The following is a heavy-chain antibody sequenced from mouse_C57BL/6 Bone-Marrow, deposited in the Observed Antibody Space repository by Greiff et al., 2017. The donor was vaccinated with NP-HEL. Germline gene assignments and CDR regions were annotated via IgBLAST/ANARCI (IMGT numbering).Heavy chain of an antibody. Sequence: QVQLQQSGAELVRPGSSVKLSCKASGYTFTSYWMDWVKQRPGQGLEWIGNIYPSDSETHYNQKFKDKATLTVDKSSSTAYMQLSSLTSEDSAVYYCARWTYYYGSSSYYFDYWGQGTTLTVSS. D-gene: IGHD1-1*01. CDR3: ARWTYYYGSSSYYFDY. CDR1: GYTFTSYW. V-gene: IGHV1-61*01. J-gene: IGHJ2*01. CDR2: IYPSDSET.